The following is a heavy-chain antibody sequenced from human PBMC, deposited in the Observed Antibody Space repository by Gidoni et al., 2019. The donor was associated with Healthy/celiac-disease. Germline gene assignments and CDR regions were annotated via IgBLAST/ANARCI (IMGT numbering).Heavy chain of an antibody. J-gene: IGHJ4*02. CDR1: GFTFSSYG. CDR2: ISYDGSNN. D-gene: IGHD5-18*01. CDR3: ARAVSQLWTPSDY. V-gene: IGHV3-30*03. Sequence: GQLVESGGGVVKPGRYLRLSCAASGFTFSSYGMHWVRQAPGKGLEWVAFISYDGSNNYYADSVKCRFTISRDNSKNTLYLQMNSLRAEDTAVYYCARAVSQLWTPSDYWGQGTLVTVSS.